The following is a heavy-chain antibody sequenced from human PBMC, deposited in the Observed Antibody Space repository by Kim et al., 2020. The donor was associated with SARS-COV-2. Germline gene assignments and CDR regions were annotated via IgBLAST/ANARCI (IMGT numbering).Heavy chain of an antibody. J-gene: IGHJ3*02. V-gene: IGHV3-48*02. D-gene: IGHD3-16*01. CDR3: VRDRMGGAFDI. CDR1: TFTFSAYD. CDR2: ITKTSTTI. Sequence: GGSLRLSCATSTFTFSAYDMNWVRQAPGKGLEWLSFITKTSTTIYYADSVRGRFTISRDNAKNSLYLQMNSLRDEDTAVYYCVRDRMGGAFDIWGQGTMGTVSS.